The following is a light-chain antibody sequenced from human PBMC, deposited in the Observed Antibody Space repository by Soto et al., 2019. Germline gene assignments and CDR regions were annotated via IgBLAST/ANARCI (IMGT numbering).Light chain of an antibody. J-gene: IGKJ1*01. CDR3: QQYGNSAWT. Sequence: EIVLTQSPGTLSLSPGERATLSCRASQNVRSPYLAWYQQKPGQAPRLLIYAASSRAAGIPDRFSGSGSGTDSPHTNSRREPEDCAVYYCQQYGNSAWTFGQGTKVEIK. CDR2: AAS. CDR1: QNVRSPY. V-gene: IGKV3-20*01.